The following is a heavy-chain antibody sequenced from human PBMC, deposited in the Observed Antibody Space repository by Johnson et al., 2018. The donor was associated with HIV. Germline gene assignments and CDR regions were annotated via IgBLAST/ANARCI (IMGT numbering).Heavy chain of an antibody. D-gene: IGHD4-17*01. CDR2: IWYDGSNK. CDR3: ASDGDSDAFDI. CDR1: GFTFSSYG. J-gene: IGHJ3*02. Sequence: QVQLVESGGGVVQPGRSLRLSCAASGFTFSSYGMHWVRQAPGKGLEWVAVIWYDGSNKYYADSVKGRFTISRDNSEDTLYLQMNSLRTEDTAVYYCASDGDSDAFDIWGQGTMVTVSS. V-gene: IGHV3-33*01.